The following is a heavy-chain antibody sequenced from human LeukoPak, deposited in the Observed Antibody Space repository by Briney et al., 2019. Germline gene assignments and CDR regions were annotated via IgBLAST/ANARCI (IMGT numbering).Heavy chain of an antibody. V-gene: IGHV3-48*03. CDR3: ASGLSYSSGWSLDY. CDR1: GFTFSSYE. D-gene: IGHD6-19*01. Sequence: AGGSLRHSCAASGFTFSSYEMNWVRQAPGKGLGWVSYISSSGSTIYYADSVKGRFTISRDNAKNSLYLQMNSLRAEDTAVYYCASGLSYSSGWSLDYWGQGTLVTVSS. J-gene: IGHJ4*02. CDR2: ISSSGSTI.